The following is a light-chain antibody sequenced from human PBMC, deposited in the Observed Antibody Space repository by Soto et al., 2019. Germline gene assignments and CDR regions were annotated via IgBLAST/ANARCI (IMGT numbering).Light chain of an antibody. Sequence: LAMTQSPATPVVSLGRKRNLPCRASQSVSSYLAWYQQKPDQDPRLIFYAASNRATGIPARFSSSASRTYFTPTISSLEPEDFAVYYCQQRSNTITFGQGTKVDIK. CDR3: QQRSNTIT. CDR2: AAS. V-gene: IGKV3-11*01. J-gene: IGKJ1*01. CDR1: QSVSSY.